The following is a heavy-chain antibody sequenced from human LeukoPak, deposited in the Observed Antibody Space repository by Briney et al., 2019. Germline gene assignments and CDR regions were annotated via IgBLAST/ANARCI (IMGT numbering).Heavy chain of an antibody. CDR2: INHSGST. Sequence: SETLSLTCAVYGGSFSGYYWSWIRQPPGKGLEWIGEINHSGSTNYNPSLKSRVTISVDTSKNQFSLKLSSVTAADTAVYYCARFPRRHCSRGSCYIYWGQGTLVTVSS. D-gene: IGHD2-15*01. V-gene: IGHV4-34*01. J-gene: IGHJ4*02. CDR3: ARFPRRHCSRGSCYIY. CDR1: GGSFSGYY.